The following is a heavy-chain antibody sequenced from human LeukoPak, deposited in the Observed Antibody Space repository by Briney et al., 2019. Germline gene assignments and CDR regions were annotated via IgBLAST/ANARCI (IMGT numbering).Heavy chain of an antibody. J-gene: IGHJ6*03. CDR3: ARDRLVVVPAAIRGYYMDV. CDR1: VYTFTVYY. D-gene: IGHD2-2*02. V-gene: IGHV1-2*02. CDR2: IDPNSGGT. Sequence: ASVTVSCKSSVYTFTVYYMHWVRQAPGQGREWMGWIDPNSGGTNYAQKFQGRVTMTRDTSISTAYMELSRLRSDDTAVYYCARDRLVVVPAAIRGYYMDVWGKGTTVTVSS.